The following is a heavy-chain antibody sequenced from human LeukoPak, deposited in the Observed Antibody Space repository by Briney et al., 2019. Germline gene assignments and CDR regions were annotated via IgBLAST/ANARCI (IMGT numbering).Heavy chain of an antibody. J-gene: IGHJ3*02. CDR2: INPNSGGT. V-gene: IGHV1-2*02. Sequence: ASVKVSCKASGYTFTGYYMHWVRQAPGQGLERMGWINPNSGGTNYAQKFQGRVTMTRDTSISTAYMELSRLRSDDTAVYYCARERSNYYDSSSYCDAFDIWGQGTMVTVSS. CDR3: ARERSNYYDSSSYCDAFDI. D-gene: IGHD3-22*01. CDR1: GYTFTGYY.